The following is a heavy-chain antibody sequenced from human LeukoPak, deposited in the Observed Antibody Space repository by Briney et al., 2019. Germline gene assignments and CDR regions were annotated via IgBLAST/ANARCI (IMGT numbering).Heavy chain of an antibody. CDR1: GFTFDDYA. CDR3: TRGRISAVGGYFQH. D-gene: IGHD6-13*01. V-gene: IGHV3-9*01. J-gene: IGHJ1*01. CDR2: ISWNSGSI. Sequence: GGSLRLSCAASGFTFDDYAMHWVRQAPGKGLEWVSGISWNSGSIGYADSVKGRFTISRDNAKNSLYLQTNSLRAGDTAVYYCTRGRISAVGGYFQHWGQGTLVTVSS.